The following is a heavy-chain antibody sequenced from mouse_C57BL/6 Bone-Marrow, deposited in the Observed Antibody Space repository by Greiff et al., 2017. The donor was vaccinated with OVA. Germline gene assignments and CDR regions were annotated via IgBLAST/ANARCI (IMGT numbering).Heavy chain of an antibody. D-gene: IGHD1-1*01. CDR2: INPNNGGT. Sequence: LVEPGASVKISCKASGYTFTDYYMNWVKQSHGKSLEWIGDINPNNGGTSYNQKFKGKATLTVDKSSSTAYMELRSLTSEDSAVYYCARRSHYYGSSFAYWGQGTLVTVSA. CDR1: GYTFTDYY. J-gene: IGHJ3*01. V-gene: IGHV1-26*01. CDR3: ARRSHYYGSSFAY.